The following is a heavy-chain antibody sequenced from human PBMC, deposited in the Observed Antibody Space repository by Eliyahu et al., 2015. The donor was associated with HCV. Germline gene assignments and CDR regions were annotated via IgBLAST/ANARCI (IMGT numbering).Heavy chain of an antibody. V-gene: IGHV3-23*01. CDR1: GFTFSNYA. Sequence: EVQVLESGGGLVQPGGSLRLSCVTSGFTFSNYAMSWVRQAPGRGLEWVSAIRDSAAGTYYADSVKGRFIISRDNSKDTTYLEMNSLRAEDTAVYYCAKGTHSDFWSGPGMDVWGQGTTVTVSS. CDR3: AKGTHSDFWSGPGMDV. J-gene: IGHJ6*02. D-gene: IGHD3-3*01. CDR2: IRDSAAGT.